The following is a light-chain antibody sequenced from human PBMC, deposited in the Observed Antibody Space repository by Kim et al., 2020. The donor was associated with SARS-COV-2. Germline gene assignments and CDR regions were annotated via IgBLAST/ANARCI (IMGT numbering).Light chain of an antibody. CDR1: QSVSSSY. CDR2: GAS. CDR3: HQYGSAFT. J-gene: IGKJ3*01. V-gene: IGKV3-20*01. Sequence: EIVLTQSPGTLSLSPGDRATPSCRASQSVSSSYLVWYQQKPGQAPRLLIYGASSRATGIPDRFSGSGSGTDFTLTISRLEPEDFAVYYCHQYGSAFTFGPGTKVDIK.